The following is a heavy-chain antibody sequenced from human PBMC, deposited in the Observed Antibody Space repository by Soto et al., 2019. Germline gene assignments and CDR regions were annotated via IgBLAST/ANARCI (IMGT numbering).Heavy chain of an antibody. CDR1: GGTFSSYA. D-gene: IGHD5-18*01. CDR2: TIPIFGTA. CDR3: ARGAMAKFDY. V-gene: IGHV1-69*13. Sequence: SVKVSCKASGGTFSSYAISWVRQAPGQGLEWMGGTIPIFGTANYAQKFQGRVTITADESLTSSYLELRSLRSEDIAVYFCARGAMAKFDYWGQGTVVTVSS. J-gene: IGHJ4*02.